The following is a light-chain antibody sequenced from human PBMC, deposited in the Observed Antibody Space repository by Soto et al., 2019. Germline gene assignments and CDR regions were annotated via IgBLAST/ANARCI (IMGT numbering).Light chain of an antibody. CDR1: QSVSSTY. CDR3: QQDGRSPPIT. J-gene: IGKJ5*01. CDR2: GAS. V-gene: IGKV3-20*01. Sequence: EIVLTQSPGTLSLSPGERATLSCRASQSVSSTYLAWYQQKPGQAPRPLIYGASSRATGIPDRFSGSGSGTDFTLTISRLEPEDFAVYYCQQDGRSPPITFGQGTRLEIK.